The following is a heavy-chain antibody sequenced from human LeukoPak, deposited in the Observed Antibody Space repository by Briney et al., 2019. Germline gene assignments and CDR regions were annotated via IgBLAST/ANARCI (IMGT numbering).Heavy chain of an antibody. Sequence: GGSLRVSCAASGFTVSSNYMSWVRQAPGKGLEWVSVIYSGGSTYYADSVKGRFTISRDNSKNTLYLQMNSLRAEDTAVYYCARDGGYSGYDFDYWGQGTLVTVSS. CDR2: IYSGGST. CDR1: GFTVSSNY. J-gene: IGHJ4*02. D-gene: IGHD5-12*01. V-gene: IGHV3-53*01. CDR3: ARDGGYSGYDFDY.